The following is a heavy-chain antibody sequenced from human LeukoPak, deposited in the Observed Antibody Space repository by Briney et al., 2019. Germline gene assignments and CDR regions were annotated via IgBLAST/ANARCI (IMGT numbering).Heavy chain of an antibody. Sequence: GGSLRLSCAASGFTFSSYAMHWVRQAPGKGLEWVANIKQDGSDKYYVDSVKGRFTISRDNAKNSLYLQMNSLRAEDTAVYYCAIIPRAAAGPSARSPFHYWGQGTLVTVSS. CDR2: IKQDGSDK. CDR1: GFTFSSYA. J-gene: IGHJ4*02. CDR3: AIIPRAAAGPSARSPFHY. V-gene: IGHV3-7*01. D-gene: IGHD6-13*01.